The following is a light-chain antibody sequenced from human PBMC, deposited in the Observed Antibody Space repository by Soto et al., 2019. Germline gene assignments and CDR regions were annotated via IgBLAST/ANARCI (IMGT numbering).Light chain of an antibody. CDR3: LLSYNGPYV. Sequence: QAVVTQEPSLTVSPGGTVTLTCASSTGAVTNGHYPYWFQQKPGQAPRTLIYDTTNRHSWTPARFSSSLLGGKAALTLSGAQPEDEAEYYCLLSYNGPYVFGTGTKVTVL. CDR1: TGAVTNGHY. J-gene: IGLJ1*01. CDR2: DTT. V-gene: IGLV7-46*01.